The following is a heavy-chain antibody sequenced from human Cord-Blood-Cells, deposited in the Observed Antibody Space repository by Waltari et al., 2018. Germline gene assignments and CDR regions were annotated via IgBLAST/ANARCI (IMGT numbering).Heavy chain of an antibody. V-gene: IGHV1-3*01. D-gene: IGHD3-22*01. CDR2: INAGNGNT. J-gene: IGHJ2*01. CDR1: GYTFTSYA. Sequence: QVQLVQSGAEVKKPGASVKVSCKASGYTFTSYAMHWVRQAPGQRLEWMGWINAGNGNTKYSQKFQGRVTITRDTSASTAYMELSSLRSEDTAVYYCARDNQWLFLLNWYFDLWGRGTLVTVSS. CDR3: ARDNQWLFLLNWYFDL.